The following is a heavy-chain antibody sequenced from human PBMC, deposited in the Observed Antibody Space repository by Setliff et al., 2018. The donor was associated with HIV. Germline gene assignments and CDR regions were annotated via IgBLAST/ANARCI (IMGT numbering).Heavy chain of an antibody. CDR1: GGSINRSNYY. V-gene: IGHV4-61*05. D-gene: IGHD3-10*01. J-gene: IGHJ4*02. Sequence: PSETLSLTCTVPGGSINRSNYYWSWIRQPPGKGLEWIGDIYYSGMTNYDPSPQSRVTISLDTSKNQFSLKLYSVTAADTAVYYCARAYFGSGFYYWGQGTLVTVSS. CDR3: ARAYFGSGFYY. CDR2: IYYSGMT.